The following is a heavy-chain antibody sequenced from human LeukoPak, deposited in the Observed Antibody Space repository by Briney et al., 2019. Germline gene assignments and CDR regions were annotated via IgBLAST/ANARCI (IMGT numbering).Heavy chain of an antibody. Sequence: GGSLRLSCTASGFTFSSYAMYWVRQAPGKGLEWVSGTFGSGGSAHYADSVKGRFTISRDNSQNTVYLQMNSLRAEDTAVYYCGKTTTGYSGGPNPAWPVDYWGQGTLVTVSS. V-gene: IGHV3-23*01. CDR1: GFTFSSYA. J-gene: IGHJ4*02. CDR2: TFGSGGSA. CDR3: GKTTTGYSGGPNPAWPVDY. D-gene: IGHD6-19*01.